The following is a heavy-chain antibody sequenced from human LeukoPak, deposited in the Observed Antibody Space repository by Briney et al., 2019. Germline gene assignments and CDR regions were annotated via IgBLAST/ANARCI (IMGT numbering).Heavy chain of an antibody. J-gene: IGHJ4*02. CDR3: ARDGFSSSWTRGALDY. CDR1: GFTFSDYY. D-gene: IGHD6-13*01. Sequence: GGSLSLSCAASGFTFSDYYMSWIRQAPGKGLEWVSYISSSGNTIYYADSVKGRFTISRANAKNSLYLQMHSTRAEDTAVYYCARDGFSSSWTRGALDYWGQGTLVTVSS. CDR2: ISSSGNTI. V-gene: IGHV3-11*01.